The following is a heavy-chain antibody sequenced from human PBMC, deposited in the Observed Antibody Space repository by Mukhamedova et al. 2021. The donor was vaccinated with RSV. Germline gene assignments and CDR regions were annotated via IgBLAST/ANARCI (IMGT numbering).Heavy chain of an antibody. CDR3: ATDRGGSPLEN. Sequence: SRKYYADSVRGRFTISRDNSKNTLFLEMNSLRDEDTAVYYCATDRGGSPLENWGQGTLVTVSS. D-gene: IGHD2-15*01. V-gene: IGHV3-33*01. J-gene: IGHJ4*02. CDR2: SRK.